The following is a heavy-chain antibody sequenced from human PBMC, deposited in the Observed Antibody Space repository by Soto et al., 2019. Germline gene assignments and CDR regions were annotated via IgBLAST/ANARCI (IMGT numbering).Heavy chain of an antibody. CDR3: TKASPDRHHMDV. J-gene: IGHJ6*02. CDR1: GSTFSKFV. CDR2: ITETGGDT. Sequence: GGSLRLSCAASGSTFSKFVMRWVRQTPGKGLEWVSTITETGGDTYYTDSVKGRFTISRDNSKNTLYLQMTSLRAEDTALYYCTKASPDRHHMDVWGQGTTVTVSS. V-gene: IGHV3-23*01.